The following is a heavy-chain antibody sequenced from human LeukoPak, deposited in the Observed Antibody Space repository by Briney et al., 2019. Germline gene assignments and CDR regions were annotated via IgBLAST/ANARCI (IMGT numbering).Heavy chain of an antibody. CDR2: IYYSGST. D-gene: IGHD4-17*01. CDR3: ASQFSYGDYMDY. Sequence: SQTLFLTCTVSGGSISSYYWSWIRQPPGKGLEWIGYIYYSGSTNYNPSLKSRVTISVDTSKNQFSLKLSSVTAADTAVYYCASQFSYGDYMDYWGQGTLVTVSS. V-gene: IGHV4-59*01. CDR1: GGSISSYY. J-gene: IGHJ4*02.